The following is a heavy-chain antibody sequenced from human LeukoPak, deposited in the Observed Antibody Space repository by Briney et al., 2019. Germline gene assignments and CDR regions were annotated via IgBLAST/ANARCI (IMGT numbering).Heavy chain of an antibody. D-gene: IGHD3-22*01. CDR1: GFTFSSYS. J-gene: IGHJ4*02. V-gene: IGHV3-21*01. CDR3: ARGKTYYYDSSGYYFDY. CDR2: ISSSSSYI. Sequence: RPGGSLRLSCAASGFTFSSYSMNWVRQAPGKGLEWVSSISSSSSYIYYADSVKGRFTISRDNAKNSLYLQINSLRAEDTAVYYCARGKTYYYDSSGYYFDYWGQGTLVTVSS.